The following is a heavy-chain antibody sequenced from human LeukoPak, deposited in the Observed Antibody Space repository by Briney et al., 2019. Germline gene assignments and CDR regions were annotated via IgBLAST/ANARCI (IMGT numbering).Heavy chain of an antibody. D-gene: IGHD3-10*01. Sequence: SVKVSCKASGGTFSSYAISWVRQAPGQGLEWMGRIIPILGIANYAQKFQGRVTITADKSTSTAYMELSSLRSEDTAVYYCARGDYYGSGSYLLGYWGQGTLVTVSS. CDR3: ARGDYYGSGSYLLGY. CDR1: GGTFSSYA. V-gene: IGHV1-69*04. CDR2: IIPILGIA. J-gene: IGHJ4*02.